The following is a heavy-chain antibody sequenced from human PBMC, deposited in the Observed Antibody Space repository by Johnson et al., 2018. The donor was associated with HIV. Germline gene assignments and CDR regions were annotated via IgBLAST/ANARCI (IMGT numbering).Heavy chain of an antibody. CDR3: ARDSEDCSGGSCDFDSFDI. V-gene: IGHV3-20*04. D-gene: IGHD2-15*01. Sequence: VQLVESGGGVVRPGGSLRLSCAASGFTFDDYGMSWVRQAPGKGLEWVSGINWNGGSTGYADSVKGRFTISRDNSKNYLYLQMNSLRAEDTAVYYCARDSEDCSGGSCDFDSFDIWGPGTMVTVSS. CDR2: INWNGGST. J-gene: IGHJ3*02. CDR1: GFTFDDYG.